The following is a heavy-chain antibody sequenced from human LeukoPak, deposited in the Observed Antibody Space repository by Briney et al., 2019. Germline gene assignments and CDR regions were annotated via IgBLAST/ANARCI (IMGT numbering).Heavy chain of an antibody. D-gene: IGHD3-9*01. Sequence: ASVKVSCKASGYTFTSYGISWVRQAPGQGLEWMGWISAYNGNTNYAQKLQGRVTMTTDTSTSTAYMELRSLRSDDTAVYYCARDGYYDILTGYYTPRYYYYMDVWGKGTTVTISS. CDR3: ARDGYYDILTGYYTPRYYYYMDV. J-gene: IGHJ6*03. CDR2: ISAYNGNT. CDR1: GYTFTSYG. V-gene: IGHV1-18*01.